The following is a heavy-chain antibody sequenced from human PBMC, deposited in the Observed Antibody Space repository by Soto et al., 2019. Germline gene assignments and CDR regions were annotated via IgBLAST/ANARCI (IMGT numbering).Heavy chain of an antibody. J-gene: IGHJ4*02. V-gene: IGHV3-23*01. CDR3: ARFTGD. D-gene: IGHD3-10*01. CDR2: ISGSGGST. CDR1: GFTFNTYA. Sequence: EVHLLESGGGLVQPGGSLRLSCAASGFTFNTYAMNWVRQAPGKGLEWVSTISGSGGSTNYADSVKGRFTISRDNSKNTLYLQMNSLRAEDTAVYYCARFTGDWGQGTLVTVSS.